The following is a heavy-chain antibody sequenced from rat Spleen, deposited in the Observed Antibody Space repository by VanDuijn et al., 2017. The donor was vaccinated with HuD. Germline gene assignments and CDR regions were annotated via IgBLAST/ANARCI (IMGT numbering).Heavy chain of an antibody. CDR2: ISSDGGRN. CDR1: GFIFSDYN. J-gene: IGHJ2*01. CDR3: ARRHFGYTDYFDY. V-gene: IGHV5-7*01. Sequence: EVQLVESGGDLVQPGRSLKLSCAASGFIFSDYNMAWVRQAPKKGLEWVATISSDGGRNFYRDSVKGRFTVSRDNAKSTLSLQMDSLRSEDTATYYCARRHFGYTDYFDYWGQGVMVTVSS. D-gene: IGHD1-4*01.